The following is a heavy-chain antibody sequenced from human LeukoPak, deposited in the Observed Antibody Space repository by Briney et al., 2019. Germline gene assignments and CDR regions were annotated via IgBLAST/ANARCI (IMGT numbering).Heavy chain of an antibody. CDR1: GFTFSSYA. CDR3: ARGGGIAVAGSLQPFDY. J-gene: IGHJ4*02. V-gene: IGHV3-30*01. D-gene: IGHD6-19*01. CDR2: ISYDGSNK. Sequence: QSGGSLRLSCAASGFTFSSYAMHWVRQAPGKGLEWVAVISYDGSNKYYADSVKGRFTISRDNFKNTLYLQMNSLRAEDTAVYYCARGGGIAVAGSLQPFDYWGQGTLVTVSS.